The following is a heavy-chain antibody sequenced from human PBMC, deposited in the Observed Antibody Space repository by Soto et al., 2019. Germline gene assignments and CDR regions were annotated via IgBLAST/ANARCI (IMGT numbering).Heavy chain of an antibody. CDR2: IWYDGSNK. D-gene: IGHD2-21*01. CDR1: GFTFSSYG. Sequence: QVQLVESGGGVVQPGRSLRLSCAASGFTFSSYGMHWVRQAPGKGLEWVAVIWYDGSNKYYADSVKGRFTISRDNSKNKLYLQMNSLRAEYTAVYYCARDYGCGGDSYHNYFDYWGQGTLVTVSS. V-gene: IGHV3-33*01. CDR3: ARDYGCGGDSYHNYFDY. J-gene: IGHJ4*02.